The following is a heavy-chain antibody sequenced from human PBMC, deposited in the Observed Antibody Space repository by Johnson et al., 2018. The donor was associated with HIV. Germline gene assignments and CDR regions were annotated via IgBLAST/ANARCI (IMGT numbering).Heavy chain of an antibody. CDR1: GFTFSSYA. CDR2: ISYGGNKQ. V-gene: IGHV3-30-3*01. D-gene: IGHD3-16*02. Sequence: QEKLVESGGGLVQPGGSLRLSCAASGFTFSSYAMHWVRQPPGKGLEWVAVISYGGNKQYYVDSVEGRFTISRDNSKDTLYLQMNNLTIEDTAVYSCARDFGLGDLSYETVDAFDFWGPGTLVTVSS. CDR3: ARDFGLGDLSYETVDAFDF. J-gene: IGHJ3*01.